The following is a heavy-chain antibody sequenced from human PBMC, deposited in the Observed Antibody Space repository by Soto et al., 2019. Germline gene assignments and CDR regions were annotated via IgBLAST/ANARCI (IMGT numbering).Heavy chain of an antibody. CDR3: ARDYYDSSGFFFDY. CDR2: IYYSGIT. D-gene: IGHD3-22*01. J-gene: IGHJ4*02. CDR1: GASIRSYY. V-gene: IGHV4-59*01. Sequence: SETLSLTCTVSGASIRSYYWSWIRQPPGKGLEYIGYIYYSGITNYNPSLKSRATISVDTSMNQLSLKLSSVTAADTAVYFCARDYYDSSGFFFDYLGQGALVTVSS.